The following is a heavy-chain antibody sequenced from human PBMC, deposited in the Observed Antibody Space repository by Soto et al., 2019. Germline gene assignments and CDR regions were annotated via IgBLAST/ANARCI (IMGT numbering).Heavy chain of an antibody. CDR1: GGSFRGYY. V-gene: IGHV4-34*01. CDR2: INHSGST. Sequence: SEMLSLTCTVYGGSFRGYYWSWIRQHPGKGLEWIGEINHSGSTSYNPSLKSRVTISVDTSKNQFSLKLSSVTAADTAVYYCARAATSDILTGTDYWGQGTLVTVSS. CDR3: ARAATSDILTGTDY. D-gene: IGHD3-9*01. J-gene: IGHJ4*02.